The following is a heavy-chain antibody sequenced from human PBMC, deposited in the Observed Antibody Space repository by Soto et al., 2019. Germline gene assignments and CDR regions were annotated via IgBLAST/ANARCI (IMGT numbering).Heavy chain of an antibody. Sequence: EVQLVESGGGLVKPGGSLRLSCEVSGLTFSGAWLSWVRQAPGKGLEWVGRIKSKIDGGTTDYAVPVQGRFTISRDDSKNTQYLQMNSLKTEDTAVYFCSTDDSRWPFWGQGTLVTVSS. CDR3: STDDSRWPF. D-gene: IGHD2-15*01. J-gene: IGHJ4*02. CDR1: GLTFSGAW. V-gene: IGHV3-15*01. CDR2: IKSKIDGGTT.